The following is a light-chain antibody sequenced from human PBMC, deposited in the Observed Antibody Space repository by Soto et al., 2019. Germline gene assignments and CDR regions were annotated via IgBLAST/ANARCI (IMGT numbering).Light chain of an antibody. Sequence: QSVLTQPPSVSAAPGPKVTITCSGSSSNIGNNYVSWYQQLPGTAPKLLIYDNNKRPSGIPDRFSGSKSGTSATLGITGLQTGDEADYYCGTWDSSLSARVFGGGTQLTVL. V-gene: IGLV1-51*01. CDR2: DNN. CDR1: SSNIGNNY. J-gene: IGLJ2*01. CDR3: GTWDSSLSARV.